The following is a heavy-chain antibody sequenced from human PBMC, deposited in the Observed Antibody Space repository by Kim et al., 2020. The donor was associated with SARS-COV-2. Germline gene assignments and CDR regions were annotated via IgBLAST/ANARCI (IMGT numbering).Heavy chain of an antibody. V-gene: IGHV3-33*05. D-gene: IGHD3-22*01. CDR1: GFTFSSYG. CDR3: ARAPTAPLSYYDSSGYLPCYFDY. Sequence: GGSLRLSCAASGFTFSSYGMHWVRQAPGKGLEWVAVISYDGSNKYYADSVKGRFTISRDNSKNTLYLQMNSLRAEDTAVYYCARAPTAPLSYYDSSGYLPCYFDYWGKGTLVTVSS. CDR2: ISYDGSNK. J-gene: IGHJ4*02.